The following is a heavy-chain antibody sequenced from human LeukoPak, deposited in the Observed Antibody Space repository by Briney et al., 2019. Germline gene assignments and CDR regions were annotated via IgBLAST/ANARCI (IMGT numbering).Heavy chain of an antibody. Sequence: GGSLRLSCAASGFTFSSYSMNWVRQAPGKGLEWVSSISSSSSYIYYADSVKGRFTISRDNAKNLLYLQMNSLRAEDTAVYYCARDRKECSSTSCRSRWFDPWGQGTLVTVSS. J-gene: IGHJ5*02. D-gene: IGHD2-2*01. V-gene: IGHV3-21*01. CDR3: ARDRKECSSTSCRSRWFDP. CDR2: ISSSSSYI. CDR1: GFTFSSYS.